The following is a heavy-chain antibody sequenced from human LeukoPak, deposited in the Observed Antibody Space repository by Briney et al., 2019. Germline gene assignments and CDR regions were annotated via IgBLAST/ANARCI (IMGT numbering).Heavy chain of an antibody. V-gene: IGHV3-23*01. J-gene: IGHJ4*02. Sequence: GGSLRLSCAASGFTFSSYAMSWVRQAPGKGLEWASSISGSGGSTYYADSVKGRFTISRDNSKNTLYLQMNSLRAEDTAVYYCAKPSGYYYDYFDYWGQGTLVTVSS. CDR2: ISGSGGST. CDR1: GFTFSSYA. D-gene: IGHD3-22*01. CDR3: AKPSGYYYDYFDY.